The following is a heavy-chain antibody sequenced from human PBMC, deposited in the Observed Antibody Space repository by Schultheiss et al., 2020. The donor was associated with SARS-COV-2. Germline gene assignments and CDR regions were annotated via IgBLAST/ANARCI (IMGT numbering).Heavy chain of an antibody. CDR1: GFTFSSYA. CDR2: IKQDGSEK. D-gene: IGHD3-22*01. J-gene: IGHJ4*02. Sequence: GGSLRLSCAASGFTFSSYAMSWVRQAPGKGLEWVANIKQDGSEKYYADSVKGRFTISRDNSKNTLYLQMNSLRAEDTAVYYCARDLVITVLGHNFDYWGQGTLVTVSS. CDR3: ARDLVITVLGHNFDY. V-gene: IGHV3-7*03.